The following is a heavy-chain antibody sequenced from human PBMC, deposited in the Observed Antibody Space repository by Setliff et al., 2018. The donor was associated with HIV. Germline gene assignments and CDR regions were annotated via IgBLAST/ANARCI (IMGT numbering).Heavy chain of an antibody. J-gene: IGHJ6*03. CDR3: AKGPLYSGYDLDYYCYYMDV. CDR2: IIPIFGTT. CDR1: GGTFSSYA. V-gene: IGHV1-69*13. D-gene: IGHD5-12*01. Sequence: GASVKVSCKASGGTFSSYAINWVRQAPGQGLEWMGGIIPIFGTTNYAQKFQGRVTITADESTSTAYMELSSLRSEDTAVYYCAKGPLYSGYDLDYYCYYMDVWGKGTTVTVSS.